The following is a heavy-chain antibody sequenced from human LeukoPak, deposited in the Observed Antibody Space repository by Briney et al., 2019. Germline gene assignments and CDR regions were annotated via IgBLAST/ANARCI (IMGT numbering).Heavy chain of an antibody. CDR1: GFTFSNAW. V-gene: IGHV3-15*01. CDR2: IKSKTDGGTT. J-gene: IGHJ1*01. CDR3: TTDPSSSWYGEYFQH. Sequence: GGSLRLSCAASGFTFSNAWMSWVRQAPGKGLEWVGRIKSKTDGGTTNYAAPVKGRFTISRDDSKSTLYLQMNSLKTEDTAVYYCTTDPSSSWYGEYFQHWGQGTLVTVSS. D-gene: IGHD6-13*01.